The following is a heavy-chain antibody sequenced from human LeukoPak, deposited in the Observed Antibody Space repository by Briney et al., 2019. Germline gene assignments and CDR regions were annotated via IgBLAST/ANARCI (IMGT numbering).Heavy chain of an antibody. CDR2: IIPIFNTA. V-gene: IGHV1-69*01. CDR1: GGTFSSYG. D-gene: IGHD6-13*01. J-gene: IGHJ5*02. Sequence: SVKVSCKASGGTFSSYGISWVRQAPGQGLEWMGCIIPIFNTANYAQKFQGRVTITADESTSTAYMELSSLRSEDTAVYYCARSRVGSSWYLKGFDPWGQGTLVTVSS. CDR3: ARSRVGSSWYLKGFDP.